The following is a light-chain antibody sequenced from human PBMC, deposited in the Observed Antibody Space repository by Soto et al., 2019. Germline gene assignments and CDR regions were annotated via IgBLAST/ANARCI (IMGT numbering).Light chain of an antibody. J-gene: IGLJ1*01. CDR2: DVS. Sequence: QSVLTQPPSASGSPGQSVTISCTGTSSDVGGYNYVSWYHQHPGKAPKLMIYDVSKRPSGVPDRFSGSKSGNTASLTVSGLQAEDEADYYCSSYAGSNNYVFGTGTTVTVL. V-gene: IGLV2-8*01. CDR3: SSYAGSNNYV. CDR1: SSDVGGYNY.